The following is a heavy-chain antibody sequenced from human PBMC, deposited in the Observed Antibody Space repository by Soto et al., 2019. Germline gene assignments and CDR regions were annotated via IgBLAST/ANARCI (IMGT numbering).Heavy chain of an antibody. CDR1: GDSVSSNTAS. V-gene: IGHV6-1*01. CDR2: TYFRSKWYN. J-gene: IGHJ5*02. Sequence: SQTLSLTCAISGDSVSSNTASWNWIRQSPSRGLEWLGRTYFRSKWYNDYAGSVKSRIIINPDTSNNQFSLQLNSVTPEDTAVYFCAKGDNLGPKTGYAFDPWGQGIMVTVS. D-gene: IGHD5-12*01. CDR3: AKGDNLGPKTGYAFDP.